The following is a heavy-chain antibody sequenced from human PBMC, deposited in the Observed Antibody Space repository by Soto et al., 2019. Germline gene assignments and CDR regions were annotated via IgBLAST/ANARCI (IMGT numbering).Heavy chain of an antibody. D-gene: IGHD2-15*01. J-gene: IGHJ4*02. CDR3: ATRRGAGGHFDY. CDR2: VSSGGGT. V-gene: IGHV3-23*01. Sequence: EVELLESGGGLVQPEGSLRLSCAASGFTFSTYAMGWVRQAPGKGLEWVSVVSSGGGTHYADSVKGRFTVSRDNSKNTLSLQMNRLRADDTAVYYCATRRGAGGHFDYWGQGALVTVSS. CDR1: GFTFSTYA.